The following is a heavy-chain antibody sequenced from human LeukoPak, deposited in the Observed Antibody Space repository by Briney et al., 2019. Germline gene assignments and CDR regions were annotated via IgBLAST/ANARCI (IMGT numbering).Heavy chain of an antibody. V-gene: IGHV4-61*02. CDR1: GGSISSGSYY. J-gene: IGHJ6*03. CDR3: ARERGETYYDILTGYFYLADYYYYMDV. CDR2: IYTSGST. Sequence: SETLSLTCTVSGGSISSGSYYWSWIRQPAGKGLEWIGRIYTSGSTNYNPSLKRRVTISVDTSKNQFSLKLSSVTAADKAVYYCARERGETYYDILTGYFYLADYYYYMDVWGKGTTVTISS. D-gene: IGHD3-9*01.